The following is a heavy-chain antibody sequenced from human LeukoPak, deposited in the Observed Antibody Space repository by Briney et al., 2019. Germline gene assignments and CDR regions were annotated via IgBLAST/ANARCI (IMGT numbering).Heavy chain of an antibody. V-gene: IGHV3-23*01. J-gene: IGHJ4*02. CDR2: ISGSGGDT. CDR1: GFTFSSYA. D-gene: IGHD1-26*01. Sequence: GGSLRLSCAASGFTFSSYAMSWVRQAPGRGLEWVSAISGSGGDTYYADSVKGRFTISRDNSKNTLYLQMNSLRAEDTAVYYCAKKGATTGDFDYWGQGTLVTVSS. CDR3: AKKGATTGDFDY.